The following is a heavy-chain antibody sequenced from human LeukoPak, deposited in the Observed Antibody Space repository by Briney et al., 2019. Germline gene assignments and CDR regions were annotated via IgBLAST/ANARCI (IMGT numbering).Heavy chain of an antibody. J-gene: IGHJ4*02. CDR1: GGSISSGDYY. CDR3: ARPPRGGGFFGVAFGY. CDR2: IYWNDDQ. D-gene: IGHD3-3*01. V-gene: IGHV2-5*01. Sequence: TLSFTCTVSGGSISSGDYYWSWIRQAPGKALEWLALIYWNDDQRYSPSLKSRLTVTKDTSKNQVVLTMTNMDPVDTATYYCARPPRGGGFFGVAFGYWGQGTLVTVSS.